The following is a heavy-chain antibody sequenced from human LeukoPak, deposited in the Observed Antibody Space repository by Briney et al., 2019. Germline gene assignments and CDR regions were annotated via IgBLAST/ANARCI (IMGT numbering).Heavy chain of an antibody. CDR1: GGSTSSYY. Sequence: SETLSLTCTVSGGSTSSYYWSWIRQPPGKGLEWIGYIYYSGSTNYNPSLKSRVTISVDTSKNQFSLKLSSVTAADTAVYYCARGPLSWYFDLWGRGTLVTVSS. J-gene: IGHJ2*01. CDR3: ARGPLSWYFDL. V-gene: IGHV4-59*08. CDR2: IYYSGST. D-gene: IGHD3-16*02.